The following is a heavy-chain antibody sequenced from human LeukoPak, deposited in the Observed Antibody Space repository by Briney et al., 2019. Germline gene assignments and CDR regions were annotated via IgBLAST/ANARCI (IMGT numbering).Heavy chain of an antibody. J-gene: IGHJ3*02. CDR3: ARDRSKAAAGDAFDI. Sequence: SETLSLTCTVSGGSICSGGYYWSWIRQHPGKGLEWIGYIYYSGSTYYNPSLKSRVTISVDTSKNQFSLKLSSVTAADTAVYYCARDRSKAAAGDAFDIWGQGTMVTVSS. D-gene: IGHD6-13*01. CDR2: IYYSGST. V-gene: IGHV4-31*03. CDR1: GGSICSGGYY.